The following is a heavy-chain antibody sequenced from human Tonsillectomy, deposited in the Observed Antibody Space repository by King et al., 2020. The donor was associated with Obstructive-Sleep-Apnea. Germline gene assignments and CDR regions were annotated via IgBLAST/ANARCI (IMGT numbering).Heavy chain of an antibody. D-gene: IGHD3-9*01. V-gene: IGHV4-34*01. CDR1: GGSFSGYY. J-gene: IGHJ5*02. Sequence: VQLQQWGAGLLKPSETLSLTCAVYGGSFSGYYWSWIRQPPGKGLEWIGEINHSGSTNYNPSLKSRVTISVDTSKNQFSLKLSSVTAADTAVYYCARVKLRYFDRPLGFDPWGQGTLVTVSS. CDR3: ARVKLRYFDRPLGFDP. CDR2: INHSGST.